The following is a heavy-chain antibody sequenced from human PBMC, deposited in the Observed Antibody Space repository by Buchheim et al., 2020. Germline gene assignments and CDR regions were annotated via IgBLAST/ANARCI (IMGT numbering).Heavy chain of an antibody. D-gene: IGHD3-22*01. V-gene: IGHV3-72*01. CDR2: TGNKANYYST. J-gene: IGHJ4*02. CDR1: GFNFSDHY. Sequence: EVQLVESGGGLVQPGGSLGLSCAASGFNFSDHYMDWVRQVPGKGLEWVGRTGNKANYYSTQYAASVKGRFTISRDDSMNSVFLQMNSLKSEDTGVYYCARGYYDSSGAQGMEYWGQGAL. CDR3: ARGYYDSSGAQGMEY.